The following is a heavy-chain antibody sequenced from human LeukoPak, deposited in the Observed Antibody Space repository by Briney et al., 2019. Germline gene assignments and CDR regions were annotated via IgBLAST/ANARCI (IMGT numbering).Heavy chain of an antibody. CDR2: IIPIFGTA. V-gene: IGHV1-69*01. CDR3: ARERGDCSGGSCYVDAFDI. CDR1: GGTFSSYA. Sequence: SVKVSCKASGGTFSSYAISWVRQAPGQGLEWMGGIIPIFGTANYAQKFQGRVTITADESTSTAYMELSSLRSEDTTVYYCARERGDCSGGSCYVDAFDIWGQGTMVTVSS. D-gene: IGHD2-15*01. J-gene: IGHJ3*02.